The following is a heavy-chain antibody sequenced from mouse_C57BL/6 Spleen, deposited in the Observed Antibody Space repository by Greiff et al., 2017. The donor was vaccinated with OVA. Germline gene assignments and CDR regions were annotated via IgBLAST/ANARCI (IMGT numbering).Heavy chain of an antibody. CDR2: IRNKANNHAT. CDR3: TRDYDRGYYFDY. Sequence: EVQLVESGGGLVQPGGSMKFSCAASGFTFSDAWMDWVRQSPEKGLEWVAEIRNKANNHATYYAESVKGRFTISRDDSKSSVYLQMNSLRAEDTGIYYCTRDYDRGYYFDYWGQGTTLTVSS. D-gene: IGHD2-4*01. V-gene: IGHV6-6*01. J-gene: IGHJ2*01. CDR1: GFTFSDAW.